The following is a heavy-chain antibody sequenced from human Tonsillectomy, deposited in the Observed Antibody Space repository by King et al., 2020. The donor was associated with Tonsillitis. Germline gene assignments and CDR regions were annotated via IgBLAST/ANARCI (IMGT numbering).Heavy chain of an antibody. Sequence: QLQESGSGLVKPSQTLSLTCAVSGGSISSGGYSWNWIRQPPGKGLEWIGYIYPSGNTYYNLSLKSRVTISVDRSKTQFSLKLSSVTAADTAVYSCARSRDLVGYESLFDNWGQGTLVTVSS. CDR2: IYPSGNT. J-gene: IGHJ4*02. CDR3: ARSRDLVGYESLFDN. D-gene: IGHD5-12*01. CDR1: GGSISSGGYS. V-gene: IGHV4-30-2*01.